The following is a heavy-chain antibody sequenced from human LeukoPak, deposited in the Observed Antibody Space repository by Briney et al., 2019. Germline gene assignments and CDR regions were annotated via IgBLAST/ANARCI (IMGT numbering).Heavy chain of an antibody. V-gene: IGHV4-34*01. Sequence: KPSETLSLTCAVYGGSFSGYYWSWIRQPPGKGLEWIGEINHSGSTNYNPSLKSRVTISVDTSKNQFSLKLSSVTAADTAVYYCARGDDYVWGSYRFDYWGQGTLVTVSS. J-gene: IGHJ4*02. D-gene: IGHD3-16*02. CDR2: INHSGST. CDR3: ARGDDYVWGSYRFDY. CDR1: GGSFSGYY.